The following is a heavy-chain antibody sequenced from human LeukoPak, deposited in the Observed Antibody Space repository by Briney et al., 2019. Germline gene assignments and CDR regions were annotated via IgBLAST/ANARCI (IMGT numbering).Heavy chain of an antibody. J-gene: IGHJ4*02. CDR1: GYTFTGYY. CDR2: INPSGGST. V-gene: IGHV1-46*01. CDR3: ARVGGAGYNLLVFDY. D-gene: IGHD5-24*01. Sequence: ASVKVSCKASGYTFTGYYMRWVRQAPGQGLEWMGIINPSGGSTSYAQKFQGRVTMTRDTSTSTVYMELSSLRSEDTAVYYCARVGGAGYNLLVFDYWGQGTLVTVSS.